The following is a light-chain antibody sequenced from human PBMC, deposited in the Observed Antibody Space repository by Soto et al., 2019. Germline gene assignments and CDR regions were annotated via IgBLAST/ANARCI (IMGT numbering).Light chain of an antibody. V-gene: IGLV2-14*01. CDR1: SSDVGGYNY. Sequence: QSALTQPASVSGSPGQSITISCTGTSSDVGGYNYVSWYQQHPGKAPKLMIYEVSNRPSGVSNRFSGSNSGTSASLAISGLRSDDEADYYCAAWDDSLSGWVFGGGTKLTVL. CDR3: AAWDDSLSGWV. J-gene: IGLJ3*02. CDR2: EVS.